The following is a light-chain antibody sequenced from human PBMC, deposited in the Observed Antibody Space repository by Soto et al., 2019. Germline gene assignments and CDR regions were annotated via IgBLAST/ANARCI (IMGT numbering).Light chain of an antibody. J-gene: IGKJ1*01. CDR1: QSISSW. V-gene: IGKV1-5*03. Sequence: DIQMTQSPSTLSASVGDRVTITCRASQSISSWLAWYQQKPGKAPKLLIYKASSLESGVPSRFSGSGSGTEFTLTISILQPDDFATYYCQQHKTFGQGTKVEIK. CDR2: KAS. CDR3: QQHKT.